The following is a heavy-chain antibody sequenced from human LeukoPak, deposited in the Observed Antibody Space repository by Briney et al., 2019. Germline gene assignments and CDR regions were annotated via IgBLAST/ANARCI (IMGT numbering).Heavy chain of an antibody. CDR1: GFTFSGSA. Sequence: GGSLRLSCAASGFTFSGSAMHRLRQASGKGLEWVGRIRSKANSYATAYAASVKGRFTISRDDSKNTAYLQMNSLKTEDTAVYYCTNSNKSHWGQGTLVTVSS. CDR2: IRSKANSYAT. J-gene: IGHJ4*02. V-gene: IGHV3-73*01. CDR3: TNSNKSH. D-gene: IGHD4-11*01.